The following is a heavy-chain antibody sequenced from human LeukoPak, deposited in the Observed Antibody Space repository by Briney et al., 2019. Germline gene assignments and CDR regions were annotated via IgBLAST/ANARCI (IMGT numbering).Heavy chain of an antibody. Sequence: SEILSLTCTVSGGSISSYYWSWIRQPAGKGLEWIGRIYTSGSTNYNPSLKSRVTISVDTSKNQFSLKLSSVTAADTAVYYCARSYYDFWSGYWSYYYYMDVWGKGTTVTVSS. D-gene: IGHD3-3*01. V-gene: IGHV4-4*07. CDR3: ARSYYDFWSGYWSYYYYMDV. J-gene: IGHJ6*03. CDR2: IYTSGST. CDR1: GGSISSYY.